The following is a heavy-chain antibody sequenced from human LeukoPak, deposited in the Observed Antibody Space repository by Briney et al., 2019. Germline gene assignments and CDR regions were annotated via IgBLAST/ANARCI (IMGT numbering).Heavy chain of an antibody. CDR3: ARDPNYYDSSGSYY. D-gene: IGHD3-22*01. J-gene: IGHJ4*02. CDR1: GFTFSSYE. CDR2: ISSSGSTI. Sequence: GGSLRLSCAASGFTFSSYEMNWVRQAPGKGLEWVSYISSSGSTIYYADSVKGRFTISRDNAKNSLYLQMNSLRAEDTALYYCARDPNYYDSSGSYYWGQGTLVTVSS. V-gene: IGHV3-48*03.